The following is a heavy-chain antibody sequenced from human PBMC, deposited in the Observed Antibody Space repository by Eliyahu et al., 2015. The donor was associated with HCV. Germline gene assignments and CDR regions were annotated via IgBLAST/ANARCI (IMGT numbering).Heavy chain of an antibody. D-gene: IGHD3-10*01. V-gene: IGHV3-48*02. CDR3: ARDVLVRGLSYYGLDV. CDR1: GFPFXTYS. CDR2: ISSSTSTI. Sequence: VQLVESGGGLVQPGGSXXXSCAAXGFPFXTYSMNWVRQAAGKGXXGVSYISSSTSTIXYADSVKGRFTISRDNAKNSLFLQMNSLRDDDTAVYYCARDVLVRGLSYYGLDVWGQGTTVTVSS. J-gene: IGHJ6*02.